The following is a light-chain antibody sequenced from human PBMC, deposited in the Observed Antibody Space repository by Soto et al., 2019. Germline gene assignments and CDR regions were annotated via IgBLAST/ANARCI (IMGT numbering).Light chain of an antibody. Sequence: QCVLTQPPSVNGAPGQRVTITCTRSSSNIGATYDVQWYQQLPGTAPKLLIYGNSNRPSGVPDRFSGSKSGTSASLAITGLQADDEADYYCQSYDSSLSAHYVFGTGTKVTVL. CDR3: QSYDSSLSAHYV. V-gene: IGLV1-40*01. J-gene: IGLJ1*01. CDR2: GNS. CDR1: SSNIGATYD.